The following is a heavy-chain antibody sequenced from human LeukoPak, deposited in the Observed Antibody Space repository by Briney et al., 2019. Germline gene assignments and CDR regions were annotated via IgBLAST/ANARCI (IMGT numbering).Heavy chain of an antibody. V-gene: IGHV1-18*01. D-gene: IGHD5-24*01. J-gene: IGHJ4*02. Sequence: ASVKVSCKASGYTFTNYQISWVRQAPGQGLEWMGWISPYSGKTDYGPKFHGRVTMTTETSTTTAYMEVRGLRSDDTAVYYCARGDSNYWGQGTLVTVSS. CDR2: ISPYSGKT. CDR1: GYTFTNYQ. CDR3: ARGDSNY.